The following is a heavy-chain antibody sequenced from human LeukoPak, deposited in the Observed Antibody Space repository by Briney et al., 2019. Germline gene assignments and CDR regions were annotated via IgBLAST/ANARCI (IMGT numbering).Heavy chain of an antibody. CDR2: IFGSGGQT. CDR3: AKDMKPDGLWDADY. D-gene: IGHD1-14*01. CDR1: GFTFSNYW. V-gene: IGHV3-23*01. Sequence: GESLRLSCAASGFTFSNYWMSWVRQAPGRGLEWVSGIFGSGGQTFYADSVKGRFTISRDNSNNVLFLHMDGLRAEDTALYYCAKDMKPDGLWDADYWGQGTLVTVSS. J-gene: IGHJ4*02.